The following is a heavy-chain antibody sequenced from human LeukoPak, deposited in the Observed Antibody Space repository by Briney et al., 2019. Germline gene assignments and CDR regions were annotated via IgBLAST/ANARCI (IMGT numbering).Heavy chain of an antibody. CDR1: GFSLSTSGMC. J-gene: IGHJ4*02. Sequence: SGPALVKPTQTLTLTCTFSGFSLSTSGMCVSWIRQPPGKALEWLARIDWDDDKYYSTSLKTRLTISKDTSKNQVVLTMTNMDPVDTATYYCARRIVTRYYFDYWGQGTLVTVSS. D-gene: IGHD2/OR15-2a*01. CDR2: IDWDDDK. V-gene: IGHV2-70*11. CDR3: ARRIVTRYYFDY.